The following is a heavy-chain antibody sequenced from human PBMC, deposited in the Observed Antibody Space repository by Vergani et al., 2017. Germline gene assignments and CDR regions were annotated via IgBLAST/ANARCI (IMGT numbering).Heavy chain of an antibody. CDR2: IIPIFGTA. D-gene: IGHD3-22*01. V-gene: IGHV1-69*12. CDR3: ARGSYYYDSSGYYFDY. CDR1: GGTFSSYA. J-gene: IGHJ4*02. Sequence: QVQLVQSGAEVKKPGSSVKVSCKASGGTFSSYAISWVRQAPGQGLEWMGGIIPIFGTANYAQKFQGRVTITVDESTSTAYMELSSLRSEDTAVYYCARGSYYYDSSGYYFDYWGQGTLVTVSS.